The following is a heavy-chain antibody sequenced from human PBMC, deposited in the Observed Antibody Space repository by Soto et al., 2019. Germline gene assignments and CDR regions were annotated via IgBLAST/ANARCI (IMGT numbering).Heavy chain of an antibody. Sequence: SVRVSCKASGGTFSSYAISWVRQAPGQGLEWMGGIIPIFGTANYAQKFQGRVTITADESTSTAYMELSSLRSEDTAVYYCASHSIAAAGTHYYYGMDVWGQGTTVTVSS. J-gene: IGHJ6*02. CDR2: IIPIFGTA. D-gene: IGHD6-13*01. CDR1: GGTFSSYA. V-gene: IGHV1-69*13. CDR3: ASHSIAAAGTHYYYGMDV.